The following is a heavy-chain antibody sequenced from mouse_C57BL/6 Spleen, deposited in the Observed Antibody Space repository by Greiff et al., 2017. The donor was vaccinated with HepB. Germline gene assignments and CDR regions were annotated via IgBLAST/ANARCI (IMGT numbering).Heavy chain of an antibody. Sequence: DVKLVESGPGLVKPSQSLSLTCSVTGYSITSGYYWNWIRQFPGNKLEWMGYISYDGSNNYNPSLKNRISITRDTSKNQFFLKLNSVTTEDTATYYCARGGNYDYAFAYWGQGTLVTVSA. CDR3: ARGGNYDYAFAY. V-gene: IGHV3-6*01. D-gene: IGHD2-4*01. J-gene: IGHJ3*01. CDR1: GYSITSGYY. CDR2: ISYDGSN.